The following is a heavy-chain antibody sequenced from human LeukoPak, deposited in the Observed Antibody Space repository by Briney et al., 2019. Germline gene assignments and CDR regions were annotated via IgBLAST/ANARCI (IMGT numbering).Heavy chain of an antibody. CDR2: IDPSDSYT. V-gene: IGHV5-10-1*01. CDR3: ASLAVYGSGSYYNDDY. CDR1: GYSFTSYW. D-gene: IGHD3-10*01. Sequence: GESLKISCKGSGYSFTSYWISWVRQMPGKGLEWMGRIDPSDSYTNYSPSFQGHVTISADKSISTAYLQWSSLKASDTVMYYCASLAVYGSGSYYNDDYWGQGTLVTVSS. J-gene: IGHJ4*02.